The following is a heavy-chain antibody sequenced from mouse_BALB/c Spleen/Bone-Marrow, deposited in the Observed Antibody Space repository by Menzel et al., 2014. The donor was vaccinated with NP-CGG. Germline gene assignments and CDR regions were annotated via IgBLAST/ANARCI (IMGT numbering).Heavy chain of an antibody. V-gene: IGHV4-1*02. CDR2: INPDSRTI. D-gene: IGHD1-1*01. CDR3: ARPDYYGYLNY. CDR1: GFDFSRYW. Sequence: EVKLVESGDGLVQPGGSLKLSCAASGFDFSRYWMSWVRQAPGKGLEWIGEINPDSRTINYSPSLKDKFIISRDNAKNXLYLRLNKVRSEDTALYYCARPDYYGYLNYWGQGTTLTVSS. J-gene: IGHJ2*01.